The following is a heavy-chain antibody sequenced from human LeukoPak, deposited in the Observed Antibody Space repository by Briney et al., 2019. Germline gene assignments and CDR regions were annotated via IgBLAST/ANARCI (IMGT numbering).Heavy chain of an antibody. CDR2: IKRKTDGGTT. D-gene: IGHD2/OR15-2a*01. J-gene: IGHJ4*02. V-gene: IGHV3-15*01. CDR1: GLTFSYAW. Sequence: RGSLRLSSAASGLTFSYAWMSWVRHAPGKGLEWVGRIKRKTDGGTTDYAAPVKGRFTISRDESKNTLYLQMNSLKTEDTAVYYCTTDLSDRPNHYWGQGTLVTVSS. CDR3: TTDLSDRPNHY.